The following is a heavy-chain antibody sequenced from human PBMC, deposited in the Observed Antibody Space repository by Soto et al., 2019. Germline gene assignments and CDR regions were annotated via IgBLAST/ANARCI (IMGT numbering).Heavy chain of an antibody. Sequence: RILSCAASGFTFSSYGMHWVRQAPGKGLEWVAVIWYDGSNKYYADSVKGRFTISRDNSKNTLYLQMNSLRAEDTAVYYCARGRDCSSTSCPLMDVWGQGTTVTVSS. CDR2: IWYDGSNK. V-gene: IGHV3-33*01. J-gene: IGHJ6*02. D-gene: IGHD2-2*01. CDR3: ARGRDCSSTSCPLMDV. CDR1: GFTFSSYG.